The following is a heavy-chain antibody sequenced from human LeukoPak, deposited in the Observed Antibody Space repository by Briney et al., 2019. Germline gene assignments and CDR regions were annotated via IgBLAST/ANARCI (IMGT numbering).Heavy chain of an antibody. CDR1: GFTFSSHW. CDR2: IREDESEK. CDR3: ARDSRYSRGVGDFDY. D-gene: IGHD5-18*01. V-gene: IGHV3-7*03. Sequence: GGSLRLSCAASGFTFSSHWISWVRQAPGKGLEWVANIREDESEKYYVDSVKGRFTISRDNANNSLFLQMNSLRAEDTAVYYCARDSRYSRGVGDFDYWGQGTLVSVSS. J-gene: IGHJ4*02.